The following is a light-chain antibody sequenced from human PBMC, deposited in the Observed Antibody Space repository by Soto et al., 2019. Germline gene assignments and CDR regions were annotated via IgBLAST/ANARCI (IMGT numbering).Light chain of an antibody. CDR1: QTINTY. CDR2: AAS. J-gene: IGKJ4*01. V-gene: IGKV1-39*01. CDR3: QQVNNYPLT. Sequence: DIRMTQSPSSLSASVGDRVTITCRAGQTINTYLNWYQHKPGKAPKVLIYAASSLQSGVPSRFSGSGSGTDFTLTISSLQPEDFATYYCQQVNNYPLTFGGGTKVDIK.